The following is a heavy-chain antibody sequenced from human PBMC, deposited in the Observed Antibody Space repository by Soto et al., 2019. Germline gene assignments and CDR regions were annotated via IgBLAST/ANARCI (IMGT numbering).Heavy chain of an antibody. CDR1: GFTFSSYA. CDR2: ISSNGGST. D-gene: IGHD3-9*01. CDR3: VKAPYYDILTGYYSPTRVFDY. V-gene: IGHV3-64D*06. J-gene: IGHJ4*02. Sequence: GGSLRLSCSASGFTFSSYAMHWVRQAPGKGLEYVSAISSNGGSTYYADSVKGRFTISRDNSKNTLYLQMSSLRAEDTAVYYCVKAPYYDILTGYYSPTRVFDYWGQGTLVTVSS.